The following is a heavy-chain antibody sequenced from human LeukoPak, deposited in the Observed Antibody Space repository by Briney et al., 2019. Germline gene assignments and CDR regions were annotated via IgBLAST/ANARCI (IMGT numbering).Heavy chain of an antibody. CDR3: ARERENSGWYVRPDCFDY. Sequence: SETLSLTCTVSGGSISGSPHYWGWIRQPPGKGLEWIGSIYYSGNTYYNPSLKSRVTISVDTSKNQFSLRVSSMTAADTAVYYCARERENSGWYVRPDCFDYWGQGALVTVSS. V-gene: IGHV4-39*07. J-gene: IGHJ4*02. CDR2: IYYSGNT. D-gene: IGHD6-19*01. CDR1: GGSISGSPHY.